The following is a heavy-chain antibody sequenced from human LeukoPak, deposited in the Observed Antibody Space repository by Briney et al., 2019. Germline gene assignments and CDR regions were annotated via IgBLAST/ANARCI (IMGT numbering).Heavy chain of an antibody. V-gene: IGHV3-9*01. Sequence: GGSLRLSCAASGFTFDDYAMHWVRQAPGKGLEWVSGISWNSGSIGYADSVKGRFAISRDNAKNSLYLQMNSLRAEDTALYYCAKSPYSGGMDVWGKGTTVTVSS. D-gene: IGHD2-15*01. CDR1: GFTFDDYA. CDR3: AKSPYSGGMDV. CDR2: ISWNSGSI. J-gene: IGHJ6*03.